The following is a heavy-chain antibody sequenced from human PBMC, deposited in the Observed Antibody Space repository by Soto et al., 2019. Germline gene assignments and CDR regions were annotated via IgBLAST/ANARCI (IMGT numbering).Heavy chain of an antibody. J-gene: IGHJ6*03. CDR1: GYTFTDYY. CDR2: INPTNSGT. CDR3: ARGITSRLVFYSYYMDV. V-gene: IGHV1-2*02. Sequence: QVQLVQSGAEVKKPGASVKVSCKASGYTFTDYYIHWVRQAPGQGLQWLGWINPTNSGTRYARSFQGRVTVTRATSISTAYMALSSLRSDDTAVYYCARGITSRLVFYSYYMDVWGFGTTVTVSS.